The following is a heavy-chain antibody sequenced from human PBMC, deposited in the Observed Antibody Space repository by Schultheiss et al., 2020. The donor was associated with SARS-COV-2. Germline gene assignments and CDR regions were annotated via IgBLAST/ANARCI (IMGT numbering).Heavy chain of an antibody. Sequence: ASVKVSCKASGYTFTRYGISWVRQAPGQGLEWMGWISAYNGNTNYAQKLQGRVTMTTDTSTSTAYMELRSLRSDDTAVYYCARDDRTEGGVSYYRTQLWGQGTTVNVSS. CDR2: ISAYNGNT. CDR3: ARDDRTEGGVSYYRTQL. CDR1: GYTFTRYG. J-gene: IGHJ6*02. D-gene: IGHD2-15*01. V-gene: IGHV1-18*01.